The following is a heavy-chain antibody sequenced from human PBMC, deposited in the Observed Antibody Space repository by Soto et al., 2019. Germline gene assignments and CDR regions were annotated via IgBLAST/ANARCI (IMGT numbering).Heavy chain of an antibody. CDR2: LNPNSGGT. CDR1: GYTFTGYY. Sequence: ASVKVFCKPSGYTFTGYYMHWVRQAPGQALEWMVWLNPNSGGTNYAQKFQGRVTMTRDTSISTAHMELSRLRSDDTAVYYCAREGPERRITMIVVVTKYNWFDPWGQGTLVTVSS. CDR3: AREGPERRITMIVVVTKYNWFDP. D-gene: IGHD3-22*01. J-gene: IGHJ5*02. V-gene: IGHV1-2*02.